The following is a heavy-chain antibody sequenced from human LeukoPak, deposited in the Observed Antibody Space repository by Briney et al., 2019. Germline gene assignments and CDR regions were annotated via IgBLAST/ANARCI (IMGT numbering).Heavy chain of an antibody. V-gene: IGHV3-30*18. CDR2: ISYDGSNK. CDR3: AKLATDTSNFDY. CDR1: GFTFSSYG. D-gene: IGHD5-18*01. Sequence: GGSLRLSCAASGFTFSSYGMHWVRQAPGKGLEWVAVISYDGSNKYYADSVKGRFTISRDNSKNTLYLQMNSLRAEDTAVYYCAKLATDTSNFDYWGQGTLATVSS. J-gene: IGHJ4*02.